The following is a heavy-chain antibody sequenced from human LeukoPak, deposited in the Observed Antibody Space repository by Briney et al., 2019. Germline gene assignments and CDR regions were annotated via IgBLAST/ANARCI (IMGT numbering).Heavy chain of an antibody. CDR3: AKARNQRFYGGVGYDY. D-gene: IGHD3-16*01. V-gene: IGHV3-7*03. J-gene: IGHJ4*02. CDR1: GFTFSSYW. Sequence: GGSLRLSCAASGFTFSSYWMSWVRQAPGKELEWVANIKQDGSEKYYVDSVKGRFTISRDNSKNSLYLQMNSLRAEDTALYYCAKARNQRFYGGVGYDYWGQGTLVTVSS. CDR2: IKQDGSEK.